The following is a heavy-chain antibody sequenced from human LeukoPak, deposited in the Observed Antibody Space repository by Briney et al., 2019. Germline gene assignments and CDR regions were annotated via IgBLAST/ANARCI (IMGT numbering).Heavy chain of an antibody. V-gene: IGHV3-30*03. J-gene: IGHJ4*02. CDR3: ATDGLEGAKDY. D-gene: IGHD1-26*01. CDR2: ISYDGSNK. Sequence: AGSLTLSCAAAGFTFSSYAMSWVRQAPGKGLEWVAVISYDGSNKYYADSVKGRFTISRDNSKNTLYLQMNSLRAEDTAVYYCATDGLEGAKDYWGQGTLVTVSS. CDR1: GFTFSSYA.